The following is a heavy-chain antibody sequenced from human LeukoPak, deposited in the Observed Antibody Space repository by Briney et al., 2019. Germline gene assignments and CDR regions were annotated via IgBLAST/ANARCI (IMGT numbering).Heavy chain of an antibody. CDR2: ISWDGGST. V-gene: IGHV3-43D*04. D-gene: IGHD6-25*01. CDR3: AKDRGRYYYYMDV. J-gene: IGHJ6*03. Sequence: PGGXXXXSCAASGFTFDDYAMHWVRQAPGKGLEWVSLISWDGGSTYYADSVKGRFTISRDNSKNSLYLQMNSLRAEDTALYYCAKDRGRYYYYMDVWGKGTTVTVSS. CDR1: GFTFDDYA.